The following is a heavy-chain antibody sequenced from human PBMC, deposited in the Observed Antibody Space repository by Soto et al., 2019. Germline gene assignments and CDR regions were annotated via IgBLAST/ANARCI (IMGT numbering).Heavy chain of an antibody. CDR1: GYSFSSYS. J-gene: IGHJ4*02. Sequence: QVQLLQSGAEVKQPGASMRVSCETSGYSFSSYSLHWVRQAPGQGLAWMGCIDPSDGRTNYAQTFQGRVSMTRDTSTRTVYMELNSLRSDDTAVYYCARADLDGDGYNRFDYWGQGSLVTVSS. D-gene: IGHD5-12*01. CDR3: ARADLDGDGYNRFDY. CDR2: IDPSDGRT. V-gene: IGHV1-46*01.